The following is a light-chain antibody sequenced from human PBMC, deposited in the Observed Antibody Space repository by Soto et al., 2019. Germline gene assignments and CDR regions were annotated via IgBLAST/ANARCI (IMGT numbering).Light chain of an antibody. J-gene: IGKJ1*01. CDR3: QQYGSSPRT. V-gene: IGKV3-20*01. Sequence: DIVLTPSPGTLSLSPGERAALSCRASQSVSSSYLAWYQQKPGQAPRLLIYGASNRATGFPDRFSGSGSGTDFTLTITRLEPEDFAVYFCQQYGSSPRTFGQGTKVDIK. CDR2: GAS. CDR1: QSVSSSY.